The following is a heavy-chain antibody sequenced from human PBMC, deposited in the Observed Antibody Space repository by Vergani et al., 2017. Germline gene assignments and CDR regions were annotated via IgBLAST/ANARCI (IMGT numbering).Heavy chain of an antibody. Sequence: QVQLVESWGGVVQPGGSLRLSCAASGFTFSSYGMHWVRQAPGKGLEWVAFIRYDGSNKYYADSVKGRFTISRDNSKNTLYLQMNSLRAEDTAVYYCAAVLRRPNWFAPWGQGTLVTVSS. CDR1: GFTFSSYG. D-gene: IGHD1-1*01. CDR2: IRYDGSNK. CDR3: AAVLRRPNWFAP. V-gene: IGHV3-30*02. J-gene: IGHJ5*02.